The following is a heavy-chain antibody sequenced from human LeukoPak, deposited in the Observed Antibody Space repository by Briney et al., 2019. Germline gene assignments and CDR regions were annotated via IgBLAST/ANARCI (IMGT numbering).Heavy chain of an antibody. Sequence: ASVKVSCKASGYTFTSYDVNWVRQATGQGLEWVGWMNTNSGNTGHARKLQGKVTMTRNTSINTAYMELSSLRSDDTAVYYCVAKGCWGQGTLVTVSS. CDR1: GYTFTSYD. CDR3: VAKGC. CDR2: MNTNSGNT. J-gene: IGHJ4*02. V-gene: IGHV1-8*01.